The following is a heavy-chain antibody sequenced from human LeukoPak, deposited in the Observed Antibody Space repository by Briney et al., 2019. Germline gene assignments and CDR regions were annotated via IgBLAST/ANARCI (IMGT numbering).Heavy chain of an antibody. CDR1: GFSFRSNA. J-gene: IGHJ4*02. CDR3: ARGGLSARPDY. Sequence: GGSLRPSCAASGFSFRSNAMHWVRQAPGKGLEWLAIIWYDGSEKYSADSVKGRFTISRDNSKNTLYLEMNSLRSDDTAVYYCARGGLSARPDYWGQGTLVTVSS. D-gene: IGHD6-6*01. V-gene: IGHV3-33*01. CDR2: IWYDGSEK.